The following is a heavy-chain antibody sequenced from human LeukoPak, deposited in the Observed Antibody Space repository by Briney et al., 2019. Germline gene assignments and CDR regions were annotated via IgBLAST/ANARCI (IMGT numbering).Heavy chain of an antibody. V-gene: IGHV3-48*03. D-gene: IGHD2-2*02. Sequence: GGSLRLSCAASGFTFSSYEMNWVRQAPGKGLEWVSYISSSGSTIYYADSVKGRFTISRDNAKNSLYLQMNSLRAEDTAVYYCARAGGYCSSTSCYKYFQHWGQGTLVTVSS. J-gene: IGHJ1*01. CDR3: ARAGGYCSSTSCYKYFQH. CDR1: GFTFSSYE. CDR2: ISSSGSTI.